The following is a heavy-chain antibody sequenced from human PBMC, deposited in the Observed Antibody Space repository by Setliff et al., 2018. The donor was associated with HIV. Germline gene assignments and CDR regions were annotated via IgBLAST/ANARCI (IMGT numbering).Heavy chain of an antibody. CDR1: GYTFTSYY. D-gene: IGHD3-3*01. CDR2: INPSGGST. V-gene: IGHV1-46*01. J-gene: IGHJ3*02. Sequence: ASVKVSCKASGYTFTSYYMHWVRQAPGQGLEWMGIINPSGGSTSYAQKFQGRVTMTRDTSTSTVYMELSSLRSEDTAVYYCARVRPKNRYYNFWSGYFGAFDIRGQGTMVTVSS. CDR3: ARVRPKNRYYNFWSGYFGAFDI.